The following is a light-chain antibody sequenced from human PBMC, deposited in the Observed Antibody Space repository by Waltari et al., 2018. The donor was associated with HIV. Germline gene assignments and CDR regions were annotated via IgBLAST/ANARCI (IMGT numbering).Light chain of an antibody. Sequence: QSVLTQPPSASGTPGQRLSISCSGSSSNIGSNIVNWYQQLPGTAPKLLIYSNNQRPSGVPYRFSGSKSGTSASLAISGLQSEDEADYYCAAWDDSLNAWVFGGGTKLTVL. CDR2: SNN. CDR3: AAWDDSLNAWV. J-gene: IGLJ3*02. CDR1: SSNIGSNI. V-gene: IGLV1-44*01.